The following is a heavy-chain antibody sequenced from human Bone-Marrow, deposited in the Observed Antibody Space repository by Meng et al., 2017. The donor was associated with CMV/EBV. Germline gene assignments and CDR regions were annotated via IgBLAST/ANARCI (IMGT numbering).Heavy chain of an antibody. J-gene: IGHJ4*02. CDR3: ARDYPLTSGSLV. CDR1: GFTFNTYW. Sequence: GESLKISCVASGFTFNTYWMTWVRQAPGKGLEWVANIKGDGSDESDVDSVRGRFTFSRDNAKNSVYLQMNSLRVEDTAVYYCARDYPLTSGSLVWGQGTLVTVSS. CDR2: IKGDGSDE. D-gene: IGHD1-26*01. V-gene: IGHV3-7*01.